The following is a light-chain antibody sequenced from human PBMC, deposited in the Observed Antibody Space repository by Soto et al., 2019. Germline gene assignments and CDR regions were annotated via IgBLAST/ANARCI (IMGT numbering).Light chain of an antibody. CDR3: QPYGSSPGFT. J-gene: IGKJ3*01. CDR2: GAS. CDR1: QSVSSSY. V-gene: IGKV3-20*01. Sequence: EIVLTQSPGTLSLSPGERATLSCRARQSVSSSYLAWYQQKPGQAPRLLIYGASSRATGIPDRFRGSGSGTDFTFTISRLEPEDFAVNYCQPYGSSPGFTFGPGTKVDIK.